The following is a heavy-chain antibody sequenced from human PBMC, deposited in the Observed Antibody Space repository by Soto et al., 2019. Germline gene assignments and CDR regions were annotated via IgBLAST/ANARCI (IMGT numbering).Heavy chain of an antibody. V-gene: IGHV4-59*01. Sequence: QVQLQESGPGLVKPSETLSLTCTVSGGSISSYYWSWIRQPPGKGLEWIGYIYYSGSTNYNPSLKSRVTISADTSKNLFSLKLSSVTAADTAVYYCARVWGGAFDIWGQGTMVTVSS. CDR1: GGSISSYY. CDR3: ARVWGGAFDI. J-gene: IGHJ3*02. D-gene: IGHD3-10*01. CDR2: IYYSGST.